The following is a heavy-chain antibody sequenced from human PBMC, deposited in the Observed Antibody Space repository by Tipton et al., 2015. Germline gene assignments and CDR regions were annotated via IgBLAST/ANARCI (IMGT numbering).Heavy chain of an antibody. Sequence: LRLSCTVSGHSITTDNYWGWVRQSPGKGLEWIGSIYHSGSTYYKLSLKSRVTISLDTSKNQFSLRLTSVTAADTAVYYCACQDYDSLTRDYQTVDYWGQGTLVTVSS. CDR3: ACQDYDSLTRDYQTVDY. CDR2: IYHSGST. D-gene: IGHD3-9*01. CDR1: GHSITTDNY. J-gene: IGHJ4*02. V-gene: IGHV4-38-2*02.